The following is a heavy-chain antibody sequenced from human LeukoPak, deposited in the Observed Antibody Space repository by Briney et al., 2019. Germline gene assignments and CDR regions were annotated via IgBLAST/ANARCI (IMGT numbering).Heavy chain of an antibody. Sequence: PGGSLRLSCAASGFTFSSYTMNWVRQAPGKGLEWVSSISSSSSHIYYADSVKGRFTISRDNAKNSLYLQMNSLRVEDTAVYYCARENDEYSSSSGLNYWGQGTLVTVSS. V-gene: IGHV3-21*01. J-gene: IGHJ4*02. CDR3: ARENDEYSSSSGLNY. CDR1: GFTFSSYT. CDR2: ISSSSSHI. D-gene: IGHD6-6*01.